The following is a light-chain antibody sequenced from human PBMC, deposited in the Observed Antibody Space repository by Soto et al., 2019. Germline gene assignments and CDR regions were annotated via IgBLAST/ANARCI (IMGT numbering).Light chain of an antibody. CDR3: QQYNSFPWT. J-gene: IGKJ1*01. Sequence: DIQMTQSPSTLSASVGDRVTITCWASQSISGWLAWFQQKPGKAPRLLIFTASSLDSGVPSRFSGSGSGTEFTLTISSLQPDDFATYYCQQYNSFPWTFGQGTKVEIK. V-gene: IGKV1-5*03. CDR2: TAS. CDR1: QSISGW.